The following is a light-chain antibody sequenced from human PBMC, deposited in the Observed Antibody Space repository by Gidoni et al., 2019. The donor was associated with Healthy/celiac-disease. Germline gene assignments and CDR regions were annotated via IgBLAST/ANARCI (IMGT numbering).Light chain of an antibody. CDR3: QQYDNLPPLT. J-gene: IGKJ4*01. V-gene: IGKV1-33*01. CDR2: DAS. CDR1: QDISNY. Sequence: DIQMTQSPSSLYASVGDRVTITCQASQDISNYLNWYQQKPGKAPKLLIYDASTLETGVPSRFSGSGSGTDFTFTISSLQPEDIATYYCQQYDNLPPLTFXGXTKVEIK.